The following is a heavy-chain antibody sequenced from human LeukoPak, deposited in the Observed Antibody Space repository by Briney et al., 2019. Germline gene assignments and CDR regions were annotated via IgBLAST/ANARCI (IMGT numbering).Heavy chain of an antibody. V-gene: IGHV4-34*01. CDR3: ARTYSSGWYPWFDH. D-gene: IGHD6-19*01. CDR2: INHSGST. CDR1: GGSFSGYY. J-gene: IGHJ5*02. Sequence: SETLSLTCAVYGGSFSGYYWSWIRQPPGKGLEWIGEINHSGSTNYNPSLKSRVTISVDTSKNQFSLKLSSVTAADTAVYYCARTYSSGWYPWFDHWGQGTLVTVSS.